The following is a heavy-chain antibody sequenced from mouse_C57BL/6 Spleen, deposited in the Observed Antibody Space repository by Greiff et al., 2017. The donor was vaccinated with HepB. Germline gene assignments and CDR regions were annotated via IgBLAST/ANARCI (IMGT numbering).Heavy chain of an antibody. D-gene: IGHD1-1*01. CDR1: GYTFTSYW. CDR2: IDPSDSYT. V-gene: IGHV1-59*01. J-gene: IGHJ2*01. CDR3: ARSITTVVGYFDD. Sequence: VQLQQPGAELVRPGTSVKLSCKASGYTFTSYWMHWVKQRPGQGLEWIGVIDPSDSYTNYNQKFKGKATLTVDTSSSTAYMQLSSLTSEDSAVYYCARSITTVVGYFDDWGQGTTLTVSS.